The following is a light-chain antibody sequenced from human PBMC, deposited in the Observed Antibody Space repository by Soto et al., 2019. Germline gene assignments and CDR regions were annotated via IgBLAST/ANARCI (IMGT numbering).Light chain of an antibody. V-gene: IGKV1-5*03. CDR1: QSISSW. Sequence: DIRITPSPSTPAASVVDRVTITCRASQSISSWLAWYQQKPGKAPKLLIYKSSNLKSGVPSRFSGSGFGTDFTLTISSLQPEDFATYYCQQDNYFPATFGQGTKVDIK. CDR2: KSS. CDR3: QQDNYFPAT. J-gene: IGKJ1*01.